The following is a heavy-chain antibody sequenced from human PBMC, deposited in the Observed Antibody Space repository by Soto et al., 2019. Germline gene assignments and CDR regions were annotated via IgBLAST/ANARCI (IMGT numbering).Heavy chain of an antibody. D-gene: IGHD3-9*01. J-gene: IGHJ6*02. CDR2: INAGNGNT. CDR3: ARVFSLAHYYYYGMDV. CDR1: GYTFTSYA. Sequence: GASVKVSCKASGYTFTSYAMHWVRQAPGQRLEWMGWINAGNGNTKYSQKFQGRVTITRDTSASTAYMKLSSLRSEDTAVYYCARVFSLAHYYYYGMDVWGQGTTVTVSS. V-gene: IGHV1-3*01.